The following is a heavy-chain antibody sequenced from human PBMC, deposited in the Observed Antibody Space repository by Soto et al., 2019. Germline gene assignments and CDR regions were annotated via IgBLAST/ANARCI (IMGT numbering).Heavy chain of an antibody. Sequence: SSETLSLTCTVSGGSISSSSYYWGWIRQPPGKGLEWIGSIYYSGSTYYNPSLKSRVTISVDTSKNQFSLKLSSVTAADTAVYYCARQGAGTTYYYYGMDVWGQGTTVTVSS. V-gene: IGHV4-39*01. CDR3: ARQGAGTTYYYYGMDV. CDR2: IYYSGST. D-gene: IGHD1-7*01. J-gene: IGHJ6*02. CDR1: GGSISSSSYY.